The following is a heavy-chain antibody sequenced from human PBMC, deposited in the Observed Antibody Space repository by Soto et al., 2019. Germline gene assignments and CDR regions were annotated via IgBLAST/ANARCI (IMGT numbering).Heavy chain of an antibody. D-gene: IGHD2-2*01. V-gene: IGHV4-30-2*01. J-gene: IGHJ5*02. CDR2: IYHSGST. CDR1: GGSISSGGYS. Sequence: TLSLTCAVSGGSISSGGYSWSWIRQPPGKGLEWIGYIYHSGSTYYNPSLKSRVTISVDRSKNQFSLKLSSVTAADTAVYYCARARRGGDIVVVPAAPNWFDPWGQGTLVTVSS. CDR3: ARARRGGDIVVVPAAPNWFDP.